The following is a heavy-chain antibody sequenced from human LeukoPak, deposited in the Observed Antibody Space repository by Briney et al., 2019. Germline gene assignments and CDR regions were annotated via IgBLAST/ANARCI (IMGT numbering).Heavy chain of an antibody. CDR3: TTDPLGMITFGGVIVLDY. CDR2: ISSSSSSYK. J-gene: IGHJ4*02. CDR1: GFTFSSYS. D-gene: IGHD3-16*02. Sequence: GGSLRLSCAASGFTFSSYSMNWVRQAPGKGLEWVSSISSSSSSYKYYSDSVKGRFTISRDNAKNSLYLQMNSLKTEDTAVYYCTTDPLGMITFGGVIVLDYWGQGTLVTVSS. V-gene: IGHV3-21*03.